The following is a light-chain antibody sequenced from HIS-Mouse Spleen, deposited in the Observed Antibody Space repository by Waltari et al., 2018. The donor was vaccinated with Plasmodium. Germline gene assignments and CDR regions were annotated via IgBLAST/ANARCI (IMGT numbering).Light chain of an antibody. CDR2: AAS. CDR3: QQYYSYPYT. Sequence: AIRMTQSPTSFPASTGDRVTITCRASQGISSYLAWYQQKPGKAPKLLIYAASTLQSGVPSRFSGSGSGTDFTLTISCLQSEDFATYCCQQYYSYPYTFGQGTKLEIK. J-gene: IGKJ2*01. V-gene: IGKV1-8*01. CDR1: QGISSY.